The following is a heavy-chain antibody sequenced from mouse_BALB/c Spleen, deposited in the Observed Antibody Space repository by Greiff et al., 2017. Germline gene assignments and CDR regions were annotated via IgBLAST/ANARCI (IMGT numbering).Heavy chain of an antibody. CDR3: ARSITTVVAYYYAMDY. CDR2: IYPGDGDT. D-gene: IGHD1-1*01. CDR1: GYAFSSYW. J-gene: IGHJ4*01. Sequence: VKLVESGAELVRPGSSVKISCKASGYAFSSYWMNWVKQRPGQGLEWIGQIYPGDGDTNYNGKFKGKATLTADKSSSTAYMQLSSLTSEDSAVYFCARSITTVVAYYYAMDYWGQGTSVTVSS. V-gene: IGHV1-80*01.